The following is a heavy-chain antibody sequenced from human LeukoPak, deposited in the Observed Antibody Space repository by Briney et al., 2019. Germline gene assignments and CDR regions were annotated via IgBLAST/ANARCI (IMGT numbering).Heavy chain of an antibody. J-gene: IGHJ4*02. D-gene: IGHD5-18*01. CDR1: GSTFTSYA. CDR3: AKNWGPGMAFYEC. V-gene: IGHV3-23*01. CDR2: ISGGGDYI. Sequence: GGSLRLSCVASGSTFTSYAMTWVRQAPGKGLEWVSAISGGGDYIYYGDSVKGRFTSSRDNSKSTLYLQMRNLRAEDTAVYYCAKNWGPGMAFYECWGQGTQVTVSS.